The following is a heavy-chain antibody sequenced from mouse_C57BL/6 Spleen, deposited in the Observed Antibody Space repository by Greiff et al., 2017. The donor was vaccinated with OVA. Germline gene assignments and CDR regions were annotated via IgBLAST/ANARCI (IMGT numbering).Heavy chain of an antibody. J-gene: IGHJ4*01. V-gene: IGHV3-6*01. CDR3: ASDYGAMDY. Sequence: EVKLMESGPGLVKPSQSLSLTCSVTGYSITSGYYWNWIRQFPGNKLEWMGYISYDGSNNYNPSLKNRISITRDTSKNQFFLKLNSETTEDTATYYCASDYGAMDYWGQGTSVTVSS. D-gene: IGHD1-2*01. CDR2: ISYDGSN. CDR1: GYSITSGYY.